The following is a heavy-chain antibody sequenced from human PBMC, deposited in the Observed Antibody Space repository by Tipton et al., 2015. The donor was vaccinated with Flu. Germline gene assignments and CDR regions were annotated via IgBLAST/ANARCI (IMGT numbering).Heavy chain of an antibody. Sequence: QLVQSGAEVKKPGSSVKVSRKDSGGTFSSYGISWVRQAPGQGLEWMGGINPIFGTGNYAQKFQGRVTITADESTSTAYMELSSLRSEDTAVFCCGREFSSGWHAGWFAPWGQGTLVIVSS. V-gene: IGHV1-69*01. CDR3: GREFSSGWHAGWFAP. CDR2: INPIFGTG. D-gene: IGHD6-19*01. J-gene: IGHJ5*02. CDR1: GGTFSSYG.